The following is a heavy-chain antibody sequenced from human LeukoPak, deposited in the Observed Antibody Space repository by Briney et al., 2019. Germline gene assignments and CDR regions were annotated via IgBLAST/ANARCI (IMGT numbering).Heavy chain of an antibody. J-gene: IGHJ4*02. Sequence: SETLSLTCTVSGGSISSSSYYWGWIRQPPGKGLEWIGEINHSGSTNYNPSLKSRVTISVDTSKNQFSLKLSSVTAADTAVYYCASPFPTRRSSSRDYWGQGTLVTVSS. V-gene: IGHV4-39*07. CDR3: ASPFPTRRSSSRDY. D-gene: IGHD6-13*01. CDR2: INHSGST. CDR1: GGSISSSSYY.